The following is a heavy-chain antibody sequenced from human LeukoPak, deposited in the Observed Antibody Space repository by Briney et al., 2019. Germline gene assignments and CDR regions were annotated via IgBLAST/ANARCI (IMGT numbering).Heavy chain of an antibody. CDR3: AIEIVMVTYWFDP. CDR2: INPNSGGT. CDR1: GYTFTGYY. D-gene: IGHD5-18*01. V-gene: IGHV1-2*02. J-gene: IGHJ5*02. Sequence: ASVKVSCKASGYTFTGYYMHWVRQAPGQGLEWMGWINPNSGGTNYAQKFQGRVTMTRDTSISTAYMELSRLRSDDTAVYYYAIEIVMVTYWFDPWGQGTLVTVSS.